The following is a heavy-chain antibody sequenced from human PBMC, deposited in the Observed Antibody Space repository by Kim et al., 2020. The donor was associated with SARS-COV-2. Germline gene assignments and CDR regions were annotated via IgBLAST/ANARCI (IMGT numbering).Heavy chain of an antibody. CDR3: ASLNHLEVTELDY. V-gene: IGHV3-21*01. D-gene: IGHD4-4*01. J-gene: IGHJ4*02. Sequence: SENSMKGRITITRDNDKNSLYLQMNSLRAEDTAVYYCASLNHLEVTELDYWGQGTLVTVSS.